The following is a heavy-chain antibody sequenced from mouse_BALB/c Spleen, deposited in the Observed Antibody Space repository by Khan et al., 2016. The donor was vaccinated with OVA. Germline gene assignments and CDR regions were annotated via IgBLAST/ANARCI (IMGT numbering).Heavy chain of an antibody. Sequence: DLVEPGASVKLSCKASGYTFTSYWINWIKERPGQGLEWIGQIGPGSGSAYYNELFKGKATLNVDTSYRTVYIQLSSLSSEDSAVXFCARSNYYGRGLYALDYWGQGTSVTVSS. CDR2: IGPGSGSA. V-gene: IGHV1S41*01. J-gene: IGHJ4*01. CDR3: ARSNYYGRGLYALDY. D-gene: IGHD1-1*01. CDR1: GYTFTSYW.